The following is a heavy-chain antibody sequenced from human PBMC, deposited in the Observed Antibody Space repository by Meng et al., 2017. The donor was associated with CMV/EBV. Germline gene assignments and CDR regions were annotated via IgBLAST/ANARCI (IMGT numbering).Heavy chain of an antibody. CDR1: GGTFSSYA. CDR2: IIPIFGTA. D-gene: IGHD3-10*01. Sequence: SVKVSCKASGGTFSSYAISWVRQAPGQGPEWMGGIIPIFGTANYAQKFQGRVTITTDESTSTAYMELSSLRSEDTAVYYCASGLGKGHHYGISAERFGELLSLGYWGQGTLVTVSS. V-gene: IGHV1-69*05. J-gene: IGHJ4*02. CDR3: ASGLGKGHHYGISAERFGELLSLGY.